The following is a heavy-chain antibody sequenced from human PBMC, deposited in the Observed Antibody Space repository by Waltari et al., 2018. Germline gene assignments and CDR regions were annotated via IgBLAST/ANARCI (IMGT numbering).Heavy chain of an antibody. CDR1: GFTFDAYT. Sequence: EVQLVESGGVVVQPGGSLRLSCAASGFTFDAYTMNWVRQAPGKGLEWVSLISWDGGSTYYADSVKGRFTISRDNSKNSLYLQMNSLRTEDTALYYCAKEAPNEGFDYWGQGTLVTVSS. CDR2: ISWDGGST. V-gene: IGHV3-43*01. J-gene: IGHJ4*02. CDR3: AKEAPNEGFDY.